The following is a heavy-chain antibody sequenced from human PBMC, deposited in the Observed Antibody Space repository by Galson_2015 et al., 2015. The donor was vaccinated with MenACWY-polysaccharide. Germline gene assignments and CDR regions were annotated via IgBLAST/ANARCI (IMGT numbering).Heavy chain of an antibody. J-gene: IGHJ4*02. Sequence: SVKVSCKASGGTFSSYAISWVRQAPGQGLEWMGWIIPIFATADYAQKFQVRVTITADKSTSTAYMELSSLRSEDTAVYYCAGRYYADTYYHDSTYLPPISWGQGTLVTVSS. V-gene: IGHV1-69*06. CDR1: GGTFSSYA. CDR2: IIPIFATA. CDR3: AGRYYADTYYHDSTYLPPIS. D-gene: IGHD3-22*01.